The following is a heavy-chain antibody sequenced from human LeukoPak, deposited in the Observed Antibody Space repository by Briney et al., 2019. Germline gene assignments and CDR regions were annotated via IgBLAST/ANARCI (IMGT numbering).Heavy chain of an antibody. J-gene: IGHJ4*02. CDR3: ARGDIVVVTAMYYFDY. Sequence: GGSLRLSCAASGFTFSSYWMSWVRQAPGKGLEWVANIKQDGSEKYYVDSVKGRFTISRDNAKNSLYLQMNSLRAEDTAVYYCARGDIVVVTAMYYFDYWGQGTLVTVCS. CDR1: GFTFSSYW. V-gene: IGHV3-7*01. CDR2: IKQDGSEK. D-gene: IGHD2-21*02.